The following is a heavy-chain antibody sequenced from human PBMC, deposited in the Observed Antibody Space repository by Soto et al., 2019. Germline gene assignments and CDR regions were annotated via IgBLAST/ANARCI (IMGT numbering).Heavy chain of an antibody. CDR1: GGTFSSYT. Sequence: SVKVSCKASGGTFSSYTISWVRQAPGQGLEWMGRIIPILGIANYAQKFQGRVTITADKSTSTAYMELSSLRSEDTAVYYCASAGSAPPPHYYYYYMDVWGKGTTVTVSS. V-gene: IGHV1-69*02. CDR3: ASAGSAPPPHYYYYYMDV. D-gene: IGHD2-15*01. CDR2: IIPILGIA. J-gene: IGHJ6*03.